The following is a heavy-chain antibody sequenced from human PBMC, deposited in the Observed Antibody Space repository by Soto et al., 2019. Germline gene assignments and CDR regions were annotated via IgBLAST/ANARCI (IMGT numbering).Heavy chain of an antibody. CDR1: GFTFSSYA. D-gene: IGHD5-18*01. V-gene: IGHV3-23*01. J-gene: IGHJ4*02. CDR3: AKVRLRGYSYVPYYLDY. CDR2: ISDIGGTT. Sequence: PGGSLRLPCAASGFTFSSYAMNWVRQAPGKGLEWVSAISDIGGTTYYADSVKGRFTISRDNSKNTLYLQMNSLRAEDTAVYYCAKVRLRGYSYVPYYLDYWGQGTLVTVSS.